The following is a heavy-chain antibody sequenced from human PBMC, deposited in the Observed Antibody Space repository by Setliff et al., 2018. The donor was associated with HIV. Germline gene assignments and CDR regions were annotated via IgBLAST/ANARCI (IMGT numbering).Heavy chain of an antibody. Sequence: SETLSLTCTVSGDSFSNYYWSWIRQPPGKGLEWIGYVFYTGSATYNPSLKSRVSISVDRSTNRFSLMLYSVTAADTAVYYCARGPSGGGFYYMDVWGKGTTVTVSS. CDR2: VFYTGSA. D-gene: IGHD2-15*01. CDR1: GDSFSNYY. CDR3: ARGPSGGGFYYMDV. V-gene: IGHV4-59*01. J-gene: IGHJ6*03.